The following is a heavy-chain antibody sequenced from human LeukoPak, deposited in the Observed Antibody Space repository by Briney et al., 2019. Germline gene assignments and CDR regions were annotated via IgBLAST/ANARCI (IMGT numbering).Heavy chain of an antibody. CDR1: GFTFSSYG. CDR3: ARGTGNYYGY. CDR2: ISYDGSNK. J-gene: IGHJ4*02. D-gene: IGHD3/OR15-3a*01. Sequence: GGSLRLSCAASGFTFSSYGMHWVRQAPGKGLEWVAVISYDGSNKYYADSVKGRFTISRDNSKNTLYLQMNSLRAEDTAVYYCARGTGNYYGYWGQGTLVTVSS. V-gene: IGHV3-30*03.